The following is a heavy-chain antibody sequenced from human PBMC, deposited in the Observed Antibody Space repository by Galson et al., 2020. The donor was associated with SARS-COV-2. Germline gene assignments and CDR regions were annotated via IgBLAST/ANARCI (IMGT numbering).Heavy chain of an antibody. CDR1: GFTFSNAW. CDR3: TWTTVTLQWDF. D-gene: IGHD4-17*01. CDR2: VKSKTDGGTT. J-gene: IGHJ4*02. V-gene: IGHV3-15*01. Sequence: GESLKISCAASGFTFSNAWMSWVRQAPGKGLEWVGRVKSKTDGGTTDYAAPVKGRFIISRDDSKNTLYLQMDSLKTEDTAVYYCTWTTVTLQWDFWGQGTPDAVSS.